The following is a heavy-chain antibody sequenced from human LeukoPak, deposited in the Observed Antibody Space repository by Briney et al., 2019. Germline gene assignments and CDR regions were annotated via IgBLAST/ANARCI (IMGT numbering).Heavy chain of an antibody. J-gene: IGHJ3*02. CDR3: ARVSTNDRRNAFDI. V-gene: IGHV3-64*01. Sequence: PGWSLRLSCAASGFTFSTYVMQWVGQAAGKGLEYVSAITGDGGYTYYANSVKGRFTISRDNSKEALYLQMGSLRADDMAVYYCARVSTNDRRNAFDIWGQGTMVTVSS. CDR2: ITGDGGYT. CDR1: GFTFSTYV. D-gene: IGHD2-8*01.